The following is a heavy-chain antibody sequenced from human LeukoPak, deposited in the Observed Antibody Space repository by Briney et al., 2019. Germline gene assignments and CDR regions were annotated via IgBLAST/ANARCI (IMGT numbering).Heavy chain of an antibody. Sequence: ASVKVSCKASGYTFTGYYMHWVRQAPGQGLEWMGWINPNSGGTNYAQKFQGRVTMTRDTSISTAYMELSRLRSDDTAVYYCASKSSTSRYGFYYYMDVWGKGTTVTVSS. V-gene: IGHV1-2*02. D-gene: IGHD2-2*01. CDR1: GYTFTGYY. CDR3: ASKSSTSRYGFYYYMDV. CDR2: INPNSGGT. J-gene: IGHJ6*03.